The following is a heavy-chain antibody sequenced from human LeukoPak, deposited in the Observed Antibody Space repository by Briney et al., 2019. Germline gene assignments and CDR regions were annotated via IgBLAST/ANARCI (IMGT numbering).Heavy chain of an antibody. V-gene: IGHV3-23*01. CDR2: FAGLSDVT. Sequence: GGSLRLSCAASGFTFSDSAMTWVRQAPGRGLEWVSTFAGLSDVTYYADSVKGRFTISRDNSKNTLCLQMNSLRADDTAVYYCAKGWFEYDHWGQGTLVTVSS. D-gene: IGHD3-10*01. J-gene: IGHJ4*02. CDR1: GFTFSDSA. CDR3: AKGWFEYDH.